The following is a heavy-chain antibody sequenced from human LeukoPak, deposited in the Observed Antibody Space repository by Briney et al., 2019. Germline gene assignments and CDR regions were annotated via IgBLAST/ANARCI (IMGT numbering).Heavy chain of an antibody. Sequence: ASVKVSCKASGYTFTGYYMHWVRQAPGQGLEWMGWINPNSGGTNYAQKFQGRVTMTRDTSISTAYMELSRLRSGDTAVYYCARVRVGSSWYPFYYFDYWGQGTLVTVSS. D-gene: IGHD6-13*01. CDR3: ARVRVGSSWYPFYYFDY. CDR1: GYTFTGYY. J-gene: IGHJ4*02. V-gene: IGHV1-2*02. CDR2: INPNSGGT.